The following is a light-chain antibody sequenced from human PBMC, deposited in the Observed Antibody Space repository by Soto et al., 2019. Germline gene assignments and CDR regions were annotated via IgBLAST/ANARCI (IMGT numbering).Light chain of an antibody. Sequence: QSVLTQPASVSGSPGQSVTISCSGSDIGNYNLVSWYQHLPGRAPKLLIFEVTMRPSGISDRFSGSKSASTASPTISGLQAEDEGDYYCASYAGSRTYVFGSGTKVTVL. J-gene: IGLJ1*01. CDR1: SDIGNYNL. CDR3: ASYAGSRTYV. V-gene: IGLV2-23*02. CDR2: EVT.